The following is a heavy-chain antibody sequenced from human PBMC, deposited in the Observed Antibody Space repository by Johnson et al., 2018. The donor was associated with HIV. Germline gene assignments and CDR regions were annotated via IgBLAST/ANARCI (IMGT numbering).Heavy chain of an antibody. J-gene: IGHJ3*02. CDR2: ISSNGGST. V-gene: IGHV3-64*01. CDR3: AREGLIVGATLGAFDI. D-gene: IGHD1-26*01. CDR1: GFTFDDYG. Sequence: MLLVESGGGVVRPGGSLRLSCAASGFTFDDYGMSWVRQAPGKGLEYVSAISSNGGSTYYANSVKGRFTISRDNSKNTLYLQMGSLRAEDMAVYYCAREGLIVGATLGAFDIGGQGTMVTVS.